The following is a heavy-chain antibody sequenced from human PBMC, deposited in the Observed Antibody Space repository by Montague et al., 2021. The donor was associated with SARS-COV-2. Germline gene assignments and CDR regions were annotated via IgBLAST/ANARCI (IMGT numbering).Heavy chain of an antibody. CDR1: GGSINRGGYY. J-gene: IGHJ3*02. CDR3: ARVHFVSSGWYPDAFDI. Sequence: TLSLTCTVSGGSINRGGYYWSWIRQHPGKGLEWMGYIYYSGSTYYNPSLKSRLTISEDTSKNQFSLKLSSVTAADTAGYYCARVHFVSSGWYPDAFDIWGQGTMVTVSS. CDR2: IYYSGST. D-gene: IGHD6-19*01. V-gene: IGHV4-31*03.